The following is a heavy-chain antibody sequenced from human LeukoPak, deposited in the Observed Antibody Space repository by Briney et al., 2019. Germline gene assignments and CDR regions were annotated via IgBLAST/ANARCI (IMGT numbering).Heavy chain of an antibody. CDR2: INHSGST. CDR3: ARLPPISRSTSSFDY. Sequence: SETLSLTCAVYGGSFSGYYWSWIRQPPGKGLEWIGEINHSGSTNYNPSLKSRVTVSVDTSKNQFSLKLSSVTAADTAVYYCARLPPISRSTSSFDYWGQGTLVTVSS. D-gene: IGHD2/OR15-2a*01. CDR1: GGSFSGYY. J-gene: IGHJ4*02. V-gene: IGHV4-34*01.